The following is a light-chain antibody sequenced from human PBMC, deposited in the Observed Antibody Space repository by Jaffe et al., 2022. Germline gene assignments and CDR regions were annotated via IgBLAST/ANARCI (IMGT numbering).Light chain of an antibody. V-gene: IGLV2-8*01. J-gene: IGLJ1*01. CDR3: TSPGGTNNFYV. Sequence: QSALTQPPSASGSPGQSVTFACTGSISAAEVSWYQQHPGKAPKLIIYEATKRPSGVADRFSGSQSGNTASLTVSGLQAEDEADYFCTSPGGTNNFYVFGTGTKVTVL. CDR2: EAT. CDR1: ISAAE.